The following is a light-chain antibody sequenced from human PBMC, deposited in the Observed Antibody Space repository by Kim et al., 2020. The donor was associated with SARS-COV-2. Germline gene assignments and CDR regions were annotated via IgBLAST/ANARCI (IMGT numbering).Light chain of an antibody. V-gene: IGLV3-19*01. CDR3: NSRDSNDNVV. Sequence: VALEQTVRITCQGHSLRSYYATWYQQKPGQAPILVIYGKNNRPSGIPDRFSGSSSGNTASLTITGTQAGDEADYYCNSRDSNDNVVFGGGTQLTVL. CDR2: GKN. CDR1: SLRSYY. J-gene: IGLJ2*01.